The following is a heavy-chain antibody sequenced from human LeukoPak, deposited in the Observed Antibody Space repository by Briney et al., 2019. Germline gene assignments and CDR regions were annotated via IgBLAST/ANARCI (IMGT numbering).Heavy chain of an antibody. V-gene: IGHV3-23*01. CDR2: ITGSGGRT. J-gene: IGHJ4*02. CDR3: AKEIFRSNDY. Sequence: GGSLRLSCAVSGSIFSSYAMSWVRQAPGKGLEWVSGITGSGGRTYYADSVKGRFTISRDNSKNTLYLQMNSLRAEDTAMYYCAKEIFRSNDYWGQGTLVTVSS. CDR1: GSIFSSYA. D-gene: IGHD3-3*01.